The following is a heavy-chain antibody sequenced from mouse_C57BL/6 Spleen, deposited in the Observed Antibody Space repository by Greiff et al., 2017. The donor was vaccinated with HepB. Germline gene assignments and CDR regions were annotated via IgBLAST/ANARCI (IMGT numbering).Heavy chain of an antibody. J-gene: IGHJ3*01. D-gene: IGHD3-2*02. CDR2: ISDGGSYT. Sequence: EVNVVESGGGLVKPGGSLKLSCAASGFTFSSYAMSWVHQTPEKRLEWVATISDGGSYTYYPDNVKGRFTISRDNAKNNLYLQMSHLKSEDTAMYYCARGLDSSGYGAYWGQGTLVTVSA. V-gene: IGHV5-4*03. CDR1: GFTFSSYA. CDR3: ARGLDSSGYGAY.